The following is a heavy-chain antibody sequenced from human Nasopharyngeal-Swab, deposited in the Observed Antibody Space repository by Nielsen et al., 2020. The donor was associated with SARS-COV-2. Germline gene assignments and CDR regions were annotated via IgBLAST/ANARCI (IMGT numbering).Heavy chain of an antibody. D-gene: IGHD2-15*01. J-gene: IGHJ6*03. V-gene: IGHV4-34*01. CDR3: ARGQDAYYYMDV. CDR2: INDRGSG. Sequence: SETLSLTCAVFGGTITGFHWKWIRQTPGKGLERIGEINDRGSGNYNPSLRSRVTISAGTSNIQFSLKLNSVTAADTAVYYFARGQDAYYYMDVWGEGTTVTVSS. CDR1: GGTITGFH.